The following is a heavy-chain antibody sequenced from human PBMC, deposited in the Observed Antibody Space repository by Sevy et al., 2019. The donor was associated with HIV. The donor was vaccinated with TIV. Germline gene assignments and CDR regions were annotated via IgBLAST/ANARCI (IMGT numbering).Heavy chain of an antibody. CDR1: GFTFSTST. J-gene: IGHJ4*02. Sequence: GGSLRLSCAASGFTFSTSTMNWVRQAPGKGLEWVSLMTSRGSYILYADSVKGRFTISRENAKNSVVLQMNSLRVEDTAVYYCVRDGWNYWGQGTLVTVSS. CDR3: VRDGWNY. D-gene: IGHD2-15*01. CDR2: MTSRGSYI. V-gene: IGHV3-21*01.